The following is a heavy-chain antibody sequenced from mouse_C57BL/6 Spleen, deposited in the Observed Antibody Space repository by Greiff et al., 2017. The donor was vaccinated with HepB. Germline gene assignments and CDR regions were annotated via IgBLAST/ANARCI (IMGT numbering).Heavy chain of an antibody. V-gene: IGHV6-3*01. Sequence: EVKLEESGGGLVQPGGSMKLSCVASGFTFSNYWMNWVRQTPGKGLEWVAQIRLKSDNYATHYAESVKGRFTISRDDSKSSVYLQMSNLRADDTAIYDCIITTVVATYYFDYWGQGTTLTVSS. CDR1: GFTFSNYW. J-gene: IGHJ2*01. CDR3: IITTVVATYYFDY. D-gene: IGHD1-1*01. CDR2: IRLKSDNYAT.